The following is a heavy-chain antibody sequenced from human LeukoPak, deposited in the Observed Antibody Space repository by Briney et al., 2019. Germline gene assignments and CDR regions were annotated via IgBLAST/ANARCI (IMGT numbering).Heavy chain of an antibody. D-gene: IGHD3-22*01. V-gene: IGHV4-30-2*01. Sequence: SQTLSLTCAVSGGSISSGGYSWSWIRQPPGKGLEWIGEINHSGSTNYNPSLKSRVTISVDTSKNQFSLKLSSVTAADTAVYYCARPAYYYDDAFDIWGQGTMVTVSS. CDR3: ARPAYYYDDAFDI. CDR2: INHSGST. CDR1: GGSISSGGYS. J-gene: IGHJ3*02.